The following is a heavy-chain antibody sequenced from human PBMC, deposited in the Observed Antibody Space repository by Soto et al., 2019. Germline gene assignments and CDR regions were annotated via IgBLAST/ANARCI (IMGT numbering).Heavy chain of an antibody. CDR3: ARSRYYSYSSGYYPGTARWFET. V-gene: IGHV4-34*01. CDR1: CGSLNGYY. J-gene: IGHJ5*01. Sequence: NPSETLSLTCAFYCGSLNGYYWSWIRPPPGKGLEWIGEINHSGSTNYNPSLKSLVTISVDTSKNQFSLKLSSVTSADTAVYYCARSRYYSYSSGYYPGTARWFETWGPETLDTVST. CDR2: INHSGST. D-gene: IGHD3-22*01.